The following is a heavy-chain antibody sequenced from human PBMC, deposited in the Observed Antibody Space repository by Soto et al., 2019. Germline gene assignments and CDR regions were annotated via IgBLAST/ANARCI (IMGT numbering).Heavy chain of an antibody. Sequence: PSETLSLTCAVSGGSISSGGYSWSWIRQPPGKGLEWIGYIYHSGSTYYNPSLKSRVTISVDRSKNQFSLKLSSVTAADTAVYYCARDPYFGDYGTGGVWGQGTTVTVSS. J-gene: IGHJ6*02. V-gene: IGHV4-30-2*01. CDR2: IYHSGST. CDR1: GGSISSGGYS. CDR3: ARDPYFGDYGTGGV. D-gene: IGHD4-17*01.